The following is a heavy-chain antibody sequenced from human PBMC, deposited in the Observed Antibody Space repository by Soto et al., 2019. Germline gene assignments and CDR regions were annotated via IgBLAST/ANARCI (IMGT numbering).Heavy chain of an antibody. CDR1: GGTFSSYA. CDR3: ARDHEGGDGYNYGYYYGMDV. V-gene: IGHV1-69*13. Sequence: ASVKVSCKASGGTFSSYAISWVRQAPGQGLEWMGGIIPIFGTANYAQKFQGRVTITADESTSTAYMELSSLRSEDTAVYYCARDHEGGDGYNYGYYYGMDVWGKGTMVTVSS. D-gene: IGHD5-12*01. J-gene: IGHJ6*04. CDR2: IIPIFGTA.